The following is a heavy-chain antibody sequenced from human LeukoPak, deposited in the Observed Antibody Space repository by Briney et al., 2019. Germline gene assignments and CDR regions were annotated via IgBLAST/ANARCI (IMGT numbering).Heavy chain of an antibody. Sequence: SETLSLTCTVSGDSITTYYWSWIRQPPGKGLEWIGYILQSGTTKYNPSLKSRVTILSDVSKNQFSLNLTSVTAADTAVYYCARDSWGRFDYWGQGTLVAVSS. D-gene: IGHD7-27*01. CDR2: ILQSGTT. J-gene: IGHJ4*02. CDR3: ARDSWGRFDY. V-gene: IGHV4-59*01. CDR1: GDSITTYY.